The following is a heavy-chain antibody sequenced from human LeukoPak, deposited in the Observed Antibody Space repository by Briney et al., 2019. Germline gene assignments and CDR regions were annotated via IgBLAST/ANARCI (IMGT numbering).Heavy chain of an antibody. Sequence: PSETLSLTCTVSGGSISSSSYYWGWIRQPPGKGLEWIGSIYYSGSTYYNPSLKSRVTISVDTSKNQFSLKLGSVTAADTAVYYCARDNSVRDEAWWFNPWGQGTLVTVSS. V-gene: IGHV4-39*07. CDR3: ARDNSVRDEAWWFNP. CDR1: GGSISSSSYY. D-gene: IGHD5-24*01. J-gene: IGHJ5*02. CDR2: IYYSGST.